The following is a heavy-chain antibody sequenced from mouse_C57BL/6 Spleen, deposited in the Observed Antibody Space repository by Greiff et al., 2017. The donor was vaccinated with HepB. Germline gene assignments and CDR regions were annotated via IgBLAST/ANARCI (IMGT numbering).Heavy chain of an antibody. CDR3: ARQEGYYFGD. D-gene: IGHD3-3*01. CDR2: IYPGSGST. J-gene: IGHJ2*01. Sequence: VQLQQSGAELVKPGASVKMSCKASGYTFTSYWITWVKQRPGQGLEWIGDIYPGSGSTNYNENFKSKATLTVDTSSSTAYMQLSSLTSEDSAVYYCARQEGYYFGDWGQGTTLTVSS. V-gene: IGHV1-55*01. CDR1: GYTFTSYW.